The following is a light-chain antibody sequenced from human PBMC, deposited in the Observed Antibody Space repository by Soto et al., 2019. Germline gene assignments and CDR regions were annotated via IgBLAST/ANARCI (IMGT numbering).Light chain of an antibody. Sequence: AIQMTQSPASVSASPGDRVTITCRASQSVSGYLAWYQQKPVGAPKLLIYSASTFQSGVPSRFSGSGFGTDFSLAISGLQSEDFATYLCHRYYSFPPWSFGQGTKVEIQ. CDR1: QSVSGY. V-gene: IGKV1-8*01. CDR3: HRYYSFPPWS. J-gene: IGKJ1*01. CDR2: SAS.